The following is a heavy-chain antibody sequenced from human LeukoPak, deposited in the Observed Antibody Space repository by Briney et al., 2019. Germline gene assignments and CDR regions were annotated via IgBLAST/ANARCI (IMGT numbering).Heavy chain of an antibody. CDR3: ARAPLPTVTTGGGFDY. V-gene: IGHV1-2*06. CDR1: GGTFSSYA. J-gene: IGHJ4*02. CDR2: INPNSGGT. Sequence: ASVKVSCKASGGTFSSYAISWVRQAPGQGLEWMGRINPNSGGTNYAQKFQGRVTMTRDTSISTAYMELSRLRSDDTAVYYCARAPLPTVTTGGGFDYWGQGTLVTVSS. D-gene: IGHD4-17*01.